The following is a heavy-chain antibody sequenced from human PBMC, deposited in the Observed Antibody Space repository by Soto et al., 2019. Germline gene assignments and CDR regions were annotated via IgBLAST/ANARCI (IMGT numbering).Heavy chain of an antibody. Sequence: QVQLQESGPGLVKPSQTLSLTCTVSGGSISSGGYYWSWIRRHPGKGVEWIGYIYYSGSTYYNPSLKGRVTISVDTSKNQFSLKLSSVTAADTAVYYCARAIVVVPAAIYWFDPWGQGTLVTVSS. CDR3: ARAIVVVPAAIYWFDP. V-gene: IGHV4-31*03. CDR1: GGSISSGGYY. D-gene: IGHD2-2*01. CDR2: IYYSGST. J-gene: IGHJ5*02.